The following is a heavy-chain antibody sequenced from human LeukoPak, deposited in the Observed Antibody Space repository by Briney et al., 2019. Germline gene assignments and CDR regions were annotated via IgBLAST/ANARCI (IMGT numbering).Heavy chain of an antibody. V-gene: IGHV1-46*01. CDR3: AREESVASFDL. CDR1: GYTFTSYY. D-gene: IGHD6-19*01. J-gene: IGHJ5*02. CDR2: INPSGGST. Sequence: ASVTVSCKPSGYTFTSYYMHWVRQAPGQGLEWMGIINPSGGSTSYAQKFQGRVTMTRDTSTSTVYMELGSLRSEDSAVYYCAREESVASFDLWGQGTLVTVSS.